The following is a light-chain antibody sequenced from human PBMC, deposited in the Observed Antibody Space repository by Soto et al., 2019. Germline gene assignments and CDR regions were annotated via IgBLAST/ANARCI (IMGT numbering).Light chain of an antibody. CDR1: QSISTW. CDR2: KAS. V-gene: IGKV1-5*03. Sequence: DIQMTQSPSTLSASVGDRVTITCRASQSISTWLAWYQQKPGKDPKLLIYKASSIESGVPSRFSGSGSGTEFTLTISSLQPDDFATYYCQQYNSYLYTFGQGTKLEIK. J-gene: IGKJ2*01. CDR3: QQYNSYLYT.